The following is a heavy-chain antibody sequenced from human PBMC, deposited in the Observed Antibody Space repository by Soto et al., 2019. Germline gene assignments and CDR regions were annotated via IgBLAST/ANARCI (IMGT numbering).Heavy chain of an antibody. CDR3: AITAMINRDSSTSFDY. D-gene: IGHD5-18*01. V-gene: IGHV3-15*01. J-gene: IGHJ4*02. CDR1: GLTFSNVW. Sequence: GGSLRLSCAASGLTFSNVWMTWVRQAPGKGLEWVGRIKSKSDGETADVAAPVKARFTISRDDSKNTVIPEMNSLKSEDTALYYCAITAMINRDSSTSFDYWGRGTQVTVSS. CDR2: IKSKSDGETA.